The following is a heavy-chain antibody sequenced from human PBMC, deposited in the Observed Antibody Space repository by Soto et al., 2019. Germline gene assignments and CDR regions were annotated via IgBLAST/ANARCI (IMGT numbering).Heavy chain of an antibody. V-gene: IGHV1-69*01. CDR3: ATEKYCSGGSCYSSYGMDV. CDR2: IIPIFGTA. CDR1: GGTFSSYA. Sequence: QVQLVQSGAEVKKPGSSVKVSCKASGGTFSSYAISWVRQAPGQGLEWMGGIIPIFGTANYAQKFQGRVTIPADEATSTAYMELSRLRSEDTAVYYCATEKYCSGGSCYSSYGMDVWGQGTTVTVSS. D-gene: IGHD2-15*01. J-gene: IGHJ6*02.